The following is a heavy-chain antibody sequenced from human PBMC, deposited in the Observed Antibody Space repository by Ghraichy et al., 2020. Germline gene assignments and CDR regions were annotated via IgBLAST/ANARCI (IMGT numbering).Heavy chain of an antibody. D-gene: IGHD2-8*01. Sequence: SVKVSCKASGGTFSSYAISWVRQAPGQGLEWLGGIIPMFGTRNYAQKFQGRVTITADASTSTAYMELSTLRSDDTALYYCVTSYCTHGVCSRRFDYWGQGTLVTVSS. CDR1: GGTFSSYA. CDR3: VTSYCTHGVCSRRFDY. V-gene: IGHV1-69*13. J-gene: IGHJ4*02. CDR2: IIPMFGTR.